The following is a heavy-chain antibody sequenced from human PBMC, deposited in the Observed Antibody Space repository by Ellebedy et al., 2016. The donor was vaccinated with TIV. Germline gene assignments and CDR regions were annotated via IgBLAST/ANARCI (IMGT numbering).Heavy chain of an antibody. J-gene: IGHJ4*02. CDR2: INPNTGAT. Sequence: AASVKVSCKASGYTLSDFYVTWVRQAPGQGLEWMGWINPNTGATNYAPKFQGRVTMTGDTSTSTATMELRRLTSDDTALYFCARVDSGGFNYGYPLYFLDYWGQGTLVTVSS. CDR1: GYTLSDFY. V-gene: IGHV1-2*02. D-gene: IGHD5-18*01. CDR3: ARVDSGGFNYGYPLYFLDY.